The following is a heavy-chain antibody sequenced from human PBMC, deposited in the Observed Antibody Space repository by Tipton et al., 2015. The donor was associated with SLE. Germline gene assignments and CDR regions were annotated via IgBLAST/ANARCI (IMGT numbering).Heavy chain of an antibody. CDR3: AKDDSSGWVRYYYYYMDV. CDR2: ISYDGSNK. D-gene: IGHD6-19*01. Sequence: SLRLSCAASGFTFSSYGMHWVRQAPGKGLEWVAVISYDGSNKYYADSVKGRFTISRDNSKNTLYLQMNSLRAEDTAVYYCAKDDSSGWVRYYYYYMDVWGKGTTVTVSS. J-gene: IGHJ6*03. V-gene: IGHV3-30*18. CDR1: GFTFSSYG.